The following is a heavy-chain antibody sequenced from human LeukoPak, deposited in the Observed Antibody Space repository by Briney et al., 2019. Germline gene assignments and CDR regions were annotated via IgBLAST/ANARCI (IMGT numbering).Heavy chain of an antibody. CDR2: ISYDGGNK. CDR3: ARGNLEMTTKLVQSTRH. J-gene: IGHJ4*02. Sequence: GGSLRLSCAASGFTFSNYAMHWVRQAPGKGLEWVAVISYDGGNKYYTDSVKGRFTISKDNSKNTLYLQMNGLRAEDTAVYYCARGNLEMTTKLVQSTRHWGQGTLVTVSS. V-gene: IGHV3-30-3*01. CDR1: GFTFSNYA. D-gene: IGHD5-24*01.